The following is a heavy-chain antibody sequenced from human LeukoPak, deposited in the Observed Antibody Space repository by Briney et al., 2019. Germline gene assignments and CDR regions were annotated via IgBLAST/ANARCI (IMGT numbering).Heavy chain of an antibody. CDR3: ARGPTAMGWFDP. CDR2: IKSDGSTT. V-gene: IGHV3-74*01. Sequence: GGSLRLSCVASGFTFSNYWMHWDRQAPGRGLVWVSRIKSDGSTTDYANSVKGRFTVSRDNAKNTLYLQMNSLGEEDTAVYYCARGPTAMGWFDPWGQGTLLTVSS. J-gene: IGHJ5*02. D-gene: IGHD2-2*01. CDR1: GFTFSNYW.